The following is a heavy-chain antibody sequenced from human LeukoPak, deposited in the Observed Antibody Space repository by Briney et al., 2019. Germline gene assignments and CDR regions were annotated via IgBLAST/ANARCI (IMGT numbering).Heavy chain of an antibody. CDR1: GGSISSYY. CDR3: ARVSAAGTGPDY. V-gene: IGHV4-59*01. Sequence: SETLSLTCTVSGGSISSYYWSWIRQPPGKELEWIGYIYYSENTNYNPSLKSRVTISVDTSKNQFSLKLSSVTAADTAVYYCARVSAAGTGPDYWGQGTLVTVSS. CDR2: IYYSENT. J-gene: IGHJ4*02. D-gene: IGHD6-13*01.